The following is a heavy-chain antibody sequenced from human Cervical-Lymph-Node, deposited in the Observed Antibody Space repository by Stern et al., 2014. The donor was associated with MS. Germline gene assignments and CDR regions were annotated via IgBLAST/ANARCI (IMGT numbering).Heavy chain of an antibody. CDR1: GYPFTSYG. CDR3: ARGLLGSENAFDI. CDR2: ICAYNVNT. D-gene: IGHD2-15*01. J-gene: IGHJ3*02. V-gene: IGHV1-18*01. Sequence: QMQLEQSGAEVNKPGTSVKGSCKASGYPFTSYGISWVRQAPGKGLEWMGWICAYNVNTNYAQKLQGRVPMTTDTSTSTAYMELRSLRSDDTAVYYCARGLLGSENAFDIWGQGTMVTVSS.